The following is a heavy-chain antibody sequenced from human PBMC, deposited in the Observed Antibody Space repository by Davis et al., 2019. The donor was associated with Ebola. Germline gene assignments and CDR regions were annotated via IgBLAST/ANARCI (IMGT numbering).Heavy chain of an antibody. D-gene: IGHD3-3*01. J-gene: IGHJ6*02. V-gene: IGHV3-21*01. CDR2: ISSSSSYI. CDR3: ARDREYYDFWSGYYSYYYYGMDV. Sequence: GGSLRLSCAASGFTFSSYSMNWVRQAPGKGLEWVSSISSSSSYIYYADSVMGRFTISRDNAKNSLYLQMNSLRAEDTAVYYCARDREYYDFWSGYYSYYYYGMDVWGQGTTVIVSS. CDR1: GFTFSSYS.